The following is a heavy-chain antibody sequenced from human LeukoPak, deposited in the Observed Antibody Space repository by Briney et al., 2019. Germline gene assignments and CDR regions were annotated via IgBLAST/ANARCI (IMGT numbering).Heavy chain of an antibody. Sequence: SETLSLTCTVSGGSISSSSYYWSWIRQPPGKGLEWIGEINHSGSTNYNPSLKSRVTISVDTSKNQFSLKLSSVTAADTAVYYCARVDEALNWFDPWGQGTLVTVSS. CDR1: GGSISSSSYY. J-gene: IGHJ5*02. CDR2: INHSGST. D-gene: IGHD3/OR15-3a*01. V-gene: IGHV4-39*07. CDR3: ARVDEALNWFDP.